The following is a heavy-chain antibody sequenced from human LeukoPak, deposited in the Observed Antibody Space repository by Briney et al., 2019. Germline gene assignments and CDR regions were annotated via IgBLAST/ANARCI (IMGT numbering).Heavy chain of an antibody. CDR1: GFTFSSYA. D-gene: IGHD3-22*01. Sequence: PGGSLRLSCAASGFTFSSYAMHWVRQAPGKGLEWVAVISCDGSNKYYADSVKGRFTISRDNSKNTLYLQMNSLRAEDTAVYYCARELSHYYDSSGYYPPAYWGQGTLVTVSS. V-gene: IGHV3-30*04. CDR2: ISCDGSNK. J-gene: IGHJ4*02. CDR3: ARELSHYYDSSGYYPPAY.